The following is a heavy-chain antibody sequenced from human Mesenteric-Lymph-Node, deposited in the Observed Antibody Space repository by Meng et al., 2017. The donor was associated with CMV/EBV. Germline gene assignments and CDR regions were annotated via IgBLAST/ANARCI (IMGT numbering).Heavy chain of an antibody. CDR1: GFTFSSYS. CDR3: ARDHYDSSGYGGWNWFDP. D-gene: IGHD3-22*01. J-gene: IGHJ5*02. CDR2: ISSSSYI. Sequence: GGSLRLSCAASGFTFSSYSMNWVRQAPGKGLEWVSSISSSSYIYYADAVKGRFTISRDNAKNSLYLQMNSLRAEDTAVYYCARDHYDSSGYGGWNWFDPWGQGTPVTVSS. V-gene: IGHV3-21*01.